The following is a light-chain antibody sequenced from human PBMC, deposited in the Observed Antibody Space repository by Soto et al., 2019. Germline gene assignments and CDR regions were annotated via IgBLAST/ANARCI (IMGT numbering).Light chain of an antibody. CDR3: SSHTTTALYV. Sequence: QSALTQPASVSASPGQSITISRTGSSSDIGGHNYVSWYQQHPAKAPKLIIYEVTFRPAGVSYRFSASKSGNTAYLTISGLQAEDEADYYCSSHTTTALYVFGTGTKVTVL. V-gene: IGLV2-14*01. CDR2: EVT. J-gene: IGLJ1*01. CDR1: SSDIGGHNY.